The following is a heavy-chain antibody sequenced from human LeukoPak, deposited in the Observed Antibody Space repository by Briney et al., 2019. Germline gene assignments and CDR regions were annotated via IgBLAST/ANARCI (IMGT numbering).Heavy chain of an antibody. Sequence: GGSLRLSCAASRFTVSSNYMSWVRQAPGKGLEWVSVIYSGGSTYYADSVKGRFTISRDNSKNTLYLQMNSLRAEDTAVYYCLGGAVPAASDYWGQGTLVTVSS. V-gene: IGHV3-66*01. CDR1: RFTVSSNY. J-gene: IGHJ4*02. CDR2: IYSGGST. D-gene: IGHD2-2*01. CDR3: LGGAVPAASDY.